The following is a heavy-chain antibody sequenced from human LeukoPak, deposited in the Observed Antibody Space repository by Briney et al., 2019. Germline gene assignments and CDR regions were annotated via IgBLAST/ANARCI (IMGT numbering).Heavy chain of an antibody. D-gene: IGHD2-21*02. V-gene: IGHV4-34*01. J-gene: IGHJ3*02. CDR1: GGSFSGYY. CDR3: ASHCGGDCYGAFDI. Sequence: SETLSLTCAVYGGSFSGYYWSWIRQPPGKGLEWIGGINHSGSTNYNPSLKSRVTISVDTSKNQFSLKLSSVTAADTAVYYCASHCGGDCYGAFDIWGRGTMVTVSS. CDR2: INHSGST.